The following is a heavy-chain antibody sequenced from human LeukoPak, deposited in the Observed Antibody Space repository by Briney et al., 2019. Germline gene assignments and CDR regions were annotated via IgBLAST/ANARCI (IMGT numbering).Heavy chain of an antibody. J-gene: IGHJ4*02. Sequence: PGGSLRLSCAASGFTFSSYAMSWVRQAPGKGLEWVSAISGSGGSTYYADSVKGRFTISRDNSKNTLYLQMNSLRAEDTAVYYCANYRPGSSGYDSGHWGQGTLVTVSS. CDR2: ISGSGGST. CDR1: GFTFSSYA. D-gene: IGHD5-12*01. V-gene: IGHV3-23*01. CDR3: ANYRPGSSGYDSGH.